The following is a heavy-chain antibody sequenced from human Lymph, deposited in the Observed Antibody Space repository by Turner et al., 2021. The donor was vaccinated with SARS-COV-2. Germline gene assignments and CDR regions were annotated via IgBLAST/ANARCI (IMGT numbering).Heavy chain of an antibody. V-gene: IGHV1-69*10. CDR3: GRVVGGFGELGYYYYYGMDV. D-gene: IGHD3-10*01. CDR1: GGAFSSYA. J-gene: IGHJ6*02. Sequence: QVQLVQSGAEVKKPGSSVKVSCKASGGAFSSYASSWVRQAPGQGLWWMCVSIPILRIANYEQKFQGRVTISDNKSTTPAYKELSSLGAEKAAFFCCGRVVGGFGELGYYYYYGMDVWGQGTTVTVSS. CDR2: SIPILRIA.